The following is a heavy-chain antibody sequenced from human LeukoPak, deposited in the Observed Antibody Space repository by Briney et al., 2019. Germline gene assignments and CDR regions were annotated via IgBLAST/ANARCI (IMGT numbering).Heavy chain of an antibody. D-gene: IGHD3-22*01. J-gene: IGHJ5*02. CDR1: GYSLSSGYY. CDR2: IYHSGST. CDR3: ARARGLYYDSNNWFDP. V-gene: IGHV4-38-2*02. Sequence: PSETLSLTCTVSGYSLSSGYYSGWIRQPPGKGLEWIGSIYHSGSTYYNPSLKSRVTISVDTSKNQFSLKLSSVTAADTAVYYCARARGLYYDSNNWFDPWGQGTLVTVSS.